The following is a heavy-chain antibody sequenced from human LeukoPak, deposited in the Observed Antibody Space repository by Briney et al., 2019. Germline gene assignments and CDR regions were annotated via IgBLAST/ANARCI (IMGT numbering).Heavy chain of an antibody. J-gene: IGHJ4*02. CDR2: ISSSSSYI. Sequence: GGSLRLYCAASGFPFSSYSMNWVRQAPGKGLEWVSSISSSSSYIYYADSVKGRFTISRDNAKNSLYLQMNSLRAEDTAVYYCARVSRPGPGLDYWGQGTLVTVSS. V-gene: IGHV3-21*01. CDR3: ARVSRPGPGLDY. CDR1: GFPFSSYS.